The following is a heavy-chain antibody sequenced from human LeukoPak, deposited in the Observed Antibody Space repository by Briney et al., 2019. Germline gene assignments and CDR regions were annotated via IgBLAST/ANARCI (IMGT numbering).Heavy chain of an antibody. CDR2: IHYSGST. V-gene: IGHV4-39*07. Sequence: SETLSLTCIVSGGSISSSNHYWGWIRQPPGRGLEWIVSIHYSGSTYYNSSLKSRVSISVDTSKNQFSLKLNSVTAADTAVYYCAREDLEMATTWYFDYWGQGTLVTVSS. CDR3: AREDLEMATTWYFDY. J-gene: IGHJ4*02. CDR1: GGSISSSNHY. D-gene: IGHD5-24*01.